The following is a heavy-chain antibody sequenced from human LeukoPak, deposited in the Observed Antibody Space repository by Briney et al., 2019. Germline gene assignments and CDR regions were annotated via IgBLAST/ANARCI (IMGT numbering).Heavy chain of an antibody. D-gene: IGHD4-11*01. V-gene: IGHV4-61*03. Sequence: PSETLSLTCTVSGVSVGSGSYSWSWIRQPPGKGLEWLGYIYFNGSTNYNPSLKSRVSISVDTSMNHFSLRLSSVTAADTAVYYCARARLTTVVNFDYWGQGTLVTVSS. CDR2: IYFNGST. J-gene: IGHJ4*02. CDR1: GVSVGSGSYS. CDR3: ARARLTTVVNFDY.